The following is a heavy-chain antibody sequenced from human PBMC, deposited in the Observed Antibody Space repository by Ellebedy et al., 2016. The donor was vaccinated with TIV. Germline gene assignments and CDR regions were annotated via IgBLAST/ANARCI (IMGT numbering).Heavy chain of an antibody. D-gene: IGHD1-1*01. CDR1: GFNVTINY. V-gene: IGHV3-66*01. Sequence: GGSLRLSCAASGFNVTINYMSWVRQAPGKGLEWVSVINSDGGTYYADSLKGRFTISRDNSKNTVFLQIKSLRAEDTAVYYCSRETYNDVDLNLWGIFDMWGQGTLVSVSS. J-gene: IGHJ3*02. CDR3: SRETYNDVDLNLWGIFDM. CDR2: INSDGGT.